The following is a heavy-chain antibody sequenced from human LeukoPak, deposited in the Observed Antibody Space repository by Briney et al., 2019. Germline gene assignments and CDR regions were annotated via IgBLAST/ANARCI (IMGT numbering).Heavy chain of an antibody. Sequence: SETLSLTCAVYGGSFSGYYWSWIRQPPGKGLEWIGEINHSGSTNYNPSLKSRVTISVDTSKNQFSLKLSSVTAADTAVYYCGRAEHDWGPEYWGQGTLVTVSS. J-gene: IGHJ4*02. V-gene: IGHV4-34*01. D-gene: IGHD3-9*01. CDR3: GRAEHDWGPEY. CDR1: GGSFSGYY. CDR2: INHSGST.